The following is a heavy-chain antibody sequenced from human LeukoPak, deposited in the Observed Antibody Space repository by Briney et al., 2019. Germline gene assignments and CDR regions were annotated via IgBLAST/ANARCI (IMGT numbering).Heavy chain of an antibody. CDR1: GASIRSDTYY. Sequence: SETLSLTCTVSGASIRSDTYYWAWIRQPPGKGLEWIGSLWSGTTAYYNPSLTSRVTIAVGTSKNQFSLILPSVTAADTAVYYCARGRRGNYFQDYWGQGTLVTVSS. CDR2: LWSGTTA. CDR3: ARGRRGNYFQDY. V-gene: IGHV4-39*07. J-gene: IGHJ4*02. D-gene: IGHD1-26*01.